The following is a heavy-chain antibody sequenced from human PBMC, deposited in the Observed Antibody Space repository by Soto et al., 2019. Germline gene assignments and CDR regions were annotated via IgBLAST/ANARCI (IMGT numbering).Heavy chain of an antibody. D-gene: IGHD2-15*01. CDR2: ISGSGGST. CDR3: AKDRGIVVVVAALYYFDY. V-gene: IGHV3-23*01. Sequence: GGSLRLSCAASGFTFSSYAMSWVRQAPGKGLEWVSAISGSGGSTYYADSVKGRFTISRDNSKNTLYLQMNSLRAEDTAAYYCAKDRGIVVVVAALYYFDYWGQGTLVTVSS. CDR1: GFTFSSYA. J-gene: IGHJ4*02.